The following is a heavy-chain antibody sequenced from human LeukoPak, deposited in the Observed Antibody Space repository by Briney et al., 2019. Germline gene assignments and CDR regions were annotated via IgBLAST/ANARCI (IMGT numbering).Heavy chain of an antibody. D-gene: IGHD1-26*01. J-gene: IGHJ4*02. CDR3: ARAVVGALDY. CDR2: MNPNSGNT. Sequence: ASVKVSCKASGYTFTSYDINWVRQATGQGLEWMGWMNPNSGNTGYAPKFQGRVTTTRNTSISTAYMELSSLRSEDTAVYYCARAVVGALDYWGQGTLVTVSS. CDR1: GYTFTSYD. V-gene: IGHV1-8*01.